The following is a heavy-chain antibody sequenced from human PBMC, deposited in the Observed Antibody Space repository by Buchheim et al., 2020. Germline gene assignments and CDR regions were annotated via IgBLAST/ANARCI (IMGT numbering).Heavy chain of an antibody. D-gene: IGHD5-12*01. V-gene: IGHV3-23*01. J-gene: IGHJ5*02. Sequence: EVQLLESGGGLVQPGGSLRLSCATSGFTFSAYAMSWVRQTPGKGLDWVSIVSGSGGSTLYADSVKGRFTISRDNSKNTLYLQMRGLRAEDTAVYYCAKVLGYSATPSWFDPWGQGTL. CDR2: VSGSGGST. CDR3: AKVLGYSATPSWFDP. CDR1: GFTFSAYA.